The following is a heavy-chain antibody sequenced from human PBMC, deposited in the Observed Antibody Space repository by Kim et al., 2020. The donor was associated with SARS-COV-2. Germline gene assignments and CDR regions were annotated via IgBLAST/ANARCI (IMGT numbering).Heavy chain of an antibody. CDR3: ARGPNYSPFDY. J-gene: IGHJ4*02. Sequence: IYSDDSAGGRFTISRDNDKNSLYLQMNSLRAEDTAVYYCARGPNYSPFDYWGQGTLVTVSS. CDR2: I. V-gene: IGHV3-48*03. D-gene: IGHD4-4*01.